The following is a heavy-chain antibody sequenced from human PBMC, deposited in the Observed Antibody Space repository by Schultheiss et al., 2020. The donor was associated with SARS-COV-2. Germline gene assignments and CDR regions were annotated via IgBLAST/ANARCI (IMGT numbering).Heavy chain of an antibody. Sequence: GESLKISCAASGFTFSSYAMHWVRQAPGKGLEWVAVISYDGSNKYYADSVKGRFTISRDNSKNTLYLQMNSLRAEDTAVYYCARGSYKSTIPPFDYWGQGTLVTVSS. V-gene: IGHV3-30-3*01. CDR1: GFTFSSYA. D-gene: IGHD3-3*01. CDR2: ISYDGSNK. J-gene: IGHJ4*02. CDR3: ARGSYKSTIPPFDY.